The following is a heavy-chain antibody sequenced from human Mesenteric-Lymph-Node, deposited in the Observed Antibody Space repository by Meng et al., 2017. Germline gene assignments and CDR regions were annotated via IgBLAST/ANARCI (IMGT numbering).Heavy chain of an antibody. CDR1: GGSMSSGDYF. CDR2: IYYSGNT. D-gene: IGHD1-14*01. Sequence: VRGPGAVPGVVKPSLTLALPCTASGGSMSSGDYFWNWIRQPPGKGLEWIGYIYYSGNTYYNPSLKSRVTISIDTSKNQFSLKLSSVTAADTAVYYCARAEYYNWFDPWGQGTLVTVSS. V-gene: IGHV4-30-4*01. CDR3: ARAEYYNWFDP. J-gene: IGHJ5*02.